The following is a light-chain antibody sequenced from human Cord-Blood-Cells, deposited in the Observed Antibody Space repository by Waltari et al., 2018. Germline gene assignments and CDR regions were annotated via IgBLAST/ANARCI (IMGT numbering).Light chain of an antibody. J-gene: IGLJ1*01. V-gene: IGLV2-11*01. CDR1: SSDVGGYNY. CDR2: DVS. CDR3: CSYAGSYSYV. Sequence: QSALTQPRSVSGSPGQSVTISCTGTSSDVGGYNYVSWYQQHPGKAPKLMIYDVSKRPEGCPVRFAGSKSGNTASLTIAGLQAEDEADYYCCSYAGSYSYVFGTGTKVTVL.